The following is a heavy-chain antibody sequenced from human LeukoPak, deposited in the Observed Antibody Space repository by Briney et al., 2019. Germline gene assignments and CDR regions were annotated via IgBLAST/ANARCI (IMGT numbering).Heavy chain of an antibody. Sequence: VXQAPXXXLEXVSAISGSGGTTYYPHSVKPRFPISRDNSNSTLYLQMNSLRAEDTAVYYCAKDWENWNPYYFDYWGQGTLVTVS. V-gene: IGHV3-23*01. CDR3: AKDWENWNPYYFDY. CDR2: ISGSGGTT. J-gene: IGHJ4*02. D-gene: IGHD1-1*01.